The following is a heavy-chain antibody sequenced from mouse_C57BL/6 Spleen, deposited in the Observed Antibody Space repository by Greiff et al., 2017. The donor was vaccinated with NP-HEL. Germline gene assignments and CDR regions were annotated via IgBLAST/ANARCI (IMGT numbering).Heavy chain of an antibody. D-gene: IGHD1-1*01. CDR2: IDPENGDT. J-gene: IGHJ2*01. V-gene: IGHV14-4*01. Sequence: VQLQQSGAELVRPGASVKLSCTASGFNIKDDYMHWVKQRPEQGLEWIGWIDPENGDTEYASKFQGKATITADTSSNTAYLQLSSLTSEDTAVYYCTTTTTERYFDYWGQGTTLTVSS. CDR3: TTTTTERYFDY. CDR1: GFNIKDDY.